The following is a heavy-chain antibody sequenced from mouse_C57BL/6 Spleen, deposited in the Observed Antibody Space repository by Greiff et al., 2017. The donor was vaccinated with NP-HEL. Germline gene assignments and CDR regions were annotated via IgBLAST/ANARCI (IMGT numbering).Heavy chain of an antibody. CDR3: ASFIKLAKYYFDD. CDR1: GYSITSDY. J-gene: IGHJ2*01. CDR2: ISYSGST. D-gene: IGHD4-1*01. Sequence: EVQLQQSGPGLAKPSQTLSLTCSVTGYSITSDYWNWIRQFPGNNLEYMGYISYSGSTYYNPSLNSRISITRDTSKNQYYLQLNSVTTEDTARYYCASFIKLAKYYFDDWGKGTTLTVSS. V-gene: IGHV3-8*01.